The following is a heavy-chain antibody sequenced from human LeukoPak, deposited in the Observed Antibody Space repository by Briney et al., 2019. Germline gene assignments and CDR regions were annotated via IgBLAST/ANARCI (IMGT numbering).Heavy chain of an antibody. CDR3: AKDGGYYGSADNVGFDP. CDR1: GFTFSSYG. D-gene: IGHD3-10*01. J-gene: IGHJ5*02. CDR2: IRYDGSNK. Sequence: PGGSLRLSCAASGFTFSSYGMHWVRQAPGKGLEWVAFIRYDGSNKYYADSVKGRFTISRDNSKNTLYLQMNSLRAEDTAVYYCAKDGGYYGSADNVGFDPWGQGTLVTVSS. V-gene: IGHV3-30*02.